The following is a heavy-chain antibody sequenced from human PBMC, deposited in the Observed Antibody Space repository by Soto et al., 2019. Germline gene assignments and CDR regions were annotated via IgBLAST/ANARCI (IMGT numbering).Heavy chain of an antibody. D-gene: IGHD2-2*01. Sequence: PGGSLRLSCAASGFTFDDYAMHWVRQAPGKGLEWVSGISWNSGSIGYADSVKGRFTISRDNAKNSLYLQMNSLRAEDTALYYCAKDINCISTSCYEPAVQDYYYYGMDVWGQGTTVTVSS. CDR3: AKDINCISTSCYEPAVQDYYYYGMDV. CDR1: GFTFDDYA. CDR2: ISWNSGSI. J-gene: IGHJ6*02. V-gene: IGHV3-9*01.